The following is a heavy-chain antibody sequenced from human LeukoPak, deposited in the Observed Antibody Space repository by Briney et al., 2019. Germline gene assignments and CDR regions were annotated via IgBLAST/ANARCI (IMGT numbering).Heavy chain of an antibody. CDR3: AKRCSSRGIWYYMDV. CDR1: GFTFSSYG. CDR2: IWYDGSNK. V-gene: IGHV3-33*06. Sequence: PGRSLRLSCAASGFTFSSYGMHWVRQAPGKGLEWVAAIWYDGSNKYYAGSVKGRFTISRDNSKNTLYLQMNSLRAEDTAVYYCAKRCSSRGIWYYMDVWGKGTTVTVSS. J-gene: IGHJ6*03. D-gene: IGHD2-2*01.